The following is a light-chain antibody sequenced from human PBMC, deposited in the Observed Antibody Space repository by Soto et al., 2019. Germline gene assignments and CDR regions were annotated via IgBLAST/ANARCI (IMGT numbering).Light chain of an antibody. J-gene: IGKJ1*01. CDR1: QRVATY. Sequence: DIQMTQSPSSLSASVGDRVTITCRARQRVATYLNWYQQKPGEAPNVVLYGASTLQSGVPSRFSGSGSGTDFTLIVSSLQPEDCATYYCQQSYSTVWTFGQGTKVEIK. CDR2: GAS. CDR3: QQSYSTVWT. V-gene: IGKV1-39*01.